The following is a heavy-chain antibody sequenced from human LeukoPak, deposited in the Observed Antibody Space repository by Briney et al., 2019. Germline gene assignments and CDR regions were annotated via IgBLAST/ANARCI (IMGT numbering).Heavy chain of an antibody. V-gene: IGHV4-61*01. Sequence: SETLSLTCTVSGGSVSSGSYYWRWIRQPPGKGLEYIVYIYYSGSTNYNPSLKSRVTISVDTSKNQFSLKLSSVTTADTAVYYCARGRGGSGKFSNWFDPWGQGTLVTVSS. D-gene: IGHD3-10*01. J-gene: IGHJ5*02. CDR1: GGSVSSGSYY. CDR2: IYYSGST. CDR3: ARGRGGSGKFSNWFDP.